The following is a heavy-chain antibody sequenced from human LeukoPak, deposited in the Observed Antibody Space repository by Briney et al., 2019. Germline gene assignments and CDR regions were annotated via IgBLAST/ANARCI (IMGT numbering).Heavy chain of an antibody. CDR2: ISAYSGNT. CDR1: GYTFTSYG. D-gene: IGHD4-17*01. J-gene: IGHJ4*02. Sequence: GASVKVSCKASGYTFTSYGISWVRRAPGQGLEWMGWISAYSGNTNYAQKLQGRVSMTTDTSTTTAYMELRSLRSDDTALYYCARDRDGDSPPFDCWGQGTLVTVSS. V-gene: IGHV1-18*04. CDR3: ARDRDGDSPPFDC.